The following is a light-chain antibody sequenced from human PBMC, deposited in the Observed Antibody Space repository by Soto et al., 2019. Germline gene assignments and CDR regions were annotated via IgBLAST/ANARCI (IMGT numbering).Light chain of an antibody. CDR3: QQSYSTLLT. V-gene: IGKV1-39*01. J-gene: IGKJ4*01. CDR1: QSISTY. Sequence: DIQMTQSPSSLSASVGDRVAITCRAGQSISTYLNWYQQIPGKAPKLLIFAASTLQSGVPSRFGGSGSGTDFTLTISSLQPEDFATYYCQQSYSTLLTFGGGTKVEIK. CDR2: AAS.